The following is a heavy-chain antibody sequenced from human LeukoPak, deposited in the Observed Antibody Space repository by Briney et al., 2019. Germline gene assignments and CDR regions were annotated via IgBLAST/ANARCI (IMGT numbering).Heavy chain of an antibody. CDR2: IYIGDSDP. D-gene: IGHD3-10*01. CDR1: GYRFSTSW. V-gene: IGHV5-51*01. Sequence: GESLKISCQGSGYRFSTSWIAWVRQAPGKGLEWVGSIYIGDSDPRYSPSFQGHVTMSADKSVNTASLQWNSLQGSDTGIYYCAKVKSFGSWFFDLWGRGTLVAVSS. CDR3: AKVKSFGSWFFDL. J-gene: IGHJ2*01.